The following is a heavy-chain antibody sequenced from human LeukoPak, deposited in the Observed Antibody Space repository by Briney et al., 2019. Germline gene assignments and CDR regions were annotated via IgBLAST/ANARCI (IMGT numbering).Heavy chain of an antibody. CDR3: ASRSSGSYYEEGDY. Sequence: SETLSLTCTVSGGSISSGGYYWSWIRQPPGKGLEWIGYIYHSGSTYYNPSLKSRVTISVDRSKNQFSLKLSSVTAADTAVYYCASRSSGSYYEEGDYWGQGTLVTVSS. V-gene: IGHV4-30-2*01. CDR2: IYHSGST. D-gene: IGHD1-26*01. CDR1: GGSISSGGYY. J-gene: IGHJ4*02.